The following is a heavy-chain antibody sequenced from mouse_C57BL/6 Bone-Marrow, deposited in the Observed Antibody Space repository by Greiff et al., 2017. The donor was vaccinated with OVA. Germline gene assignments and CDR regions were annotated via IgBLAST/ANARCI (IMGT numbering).Heavy chain of an antibody. J-gene: IGHJ2*01. CDR3: ARSNWVFDY. CDR1: GFTFSDYG. V-gene: IGHV5-17*01. CDR2: ISSGSSTI. D-gene: IGHD4-1*01. Sequence: EVQLVESGGGLVKPGGSLKLSCAASGFTFSDYGMHWVLQAPETGLEWVAYISSGSSTIYYADTVKGRFTISRDNAKDTLFLQMTSLRSEDTAMYYCARSNWVFDYWGQGTTLTVAS.